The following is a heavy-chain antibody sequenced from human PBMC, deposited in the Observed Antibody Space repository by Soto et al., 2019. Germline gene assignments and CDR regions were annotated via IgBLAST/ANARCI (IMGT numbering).Heavy chain of an antibody. J-gene: IGHJ5*02. CDR2: IYYSGST. CDR3: ARGLGDPYYDILTGYFVGFDP. CDR1: RGSISSGGYP. D-gene: IGHD3-9*01. V-gene: IGHV4-31*03. Sequence: LFLTCTVARGSISSGGYPWSWIRQHPVKGLQWIGYIYYSGSTYYNPSLNSRVTISVDTSKNQFSLKLSSVTAADTAVYYCARGLGDPYYDILTGYFVGFDPWGQGTLVTVSS.